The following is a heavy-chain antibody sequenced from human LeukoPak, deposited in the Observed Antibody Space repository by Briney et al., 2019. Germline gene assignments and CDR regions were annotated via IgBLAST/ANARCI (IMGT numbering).Heavy chain of an antibody. D-gene: IGHD1-1*01. J-gene: IGHJ4*02. V-gene: IGHV4-59*08. CDR3: ARLARTTGIPGFDY. CDR1: GGSISSYY. Sequence: SETLSLTRTVSGGSISSYYWSWIRQPPGKGLEWIGYIYYSGSTNYNPSLKSRVTISVDTSKNQFSLKLSSVTAADTAVYYCARLARTTGIPGFDYWGQGTLVTVSS. CDR2: IYYSGST.